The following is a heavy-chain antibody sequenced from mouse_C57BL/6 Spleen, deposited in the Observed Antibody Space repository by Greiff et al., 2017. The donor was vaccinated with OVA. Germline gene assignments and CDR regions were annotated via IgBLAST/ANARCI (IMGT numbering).Heavy chain of an antibody. J-gene: IGHJ1*03. D-gene: IGHD1-1*01. V-gene: IGHV1-53*01. CDR2: INPSNGGT. Sequence: QVQLKESGTELVKPGASVKLSCKASGYTFTSYWMHWVKQRPGQGLEWIGNINPSNGGTNYNEKFKSKATLTVDKSSSTAYMQLSSLTSEDSAVYYCARMGYGSSHWYFDVWGTGTTVTVSS. CDR1: GYTFTSYW. CDR3: ARMGYGSSHWYFDV.